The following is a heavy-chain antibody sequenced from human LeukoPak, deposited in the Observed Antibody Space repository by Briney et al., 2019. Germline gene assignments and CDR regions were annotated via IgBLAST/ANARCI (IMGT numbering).Heavy chain of an antibody. CDR2: ISGSGGST. J-gene: IGHJ4*02. Sequence: QSGGSLRLSCAASGFTFSSYAMSWVRQAPGKGLEWVSAISGSGGSTYYADSVKGRFTISRDNSKNTLYLQMNSLRAEDTAVYYCARDLVKAAAGYFDYWGQGTLVTVSS. CDR3: ARDLVKAAAGYFDY. CDR1: GFTFSSYA. V-gene: IGHV3-23*01. D-gene: IGHD6-13*01.